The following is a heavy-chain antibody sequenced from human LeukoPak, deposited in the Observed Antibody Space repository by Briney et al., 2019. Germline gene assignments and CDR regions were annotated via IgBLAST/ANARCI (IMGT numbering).Heavy chain of an antibody. J-gene: IGHJ4*02. V-gene: IGHV4-61*02. D-gene: IGHD4-17*01. Sequence: SQTLSLTCTVSGCSLSSCSYYWSWIRQPAGKGLEWIGRNYTSGSTNYNPSLKSRVTISVDTSTNKFSLKLSSVTAADTAVYYCARDGDDYGDLSFDYWGQGTLVTVSS. CDR1: GCSLSSCSYY. CDR2: NYTSGST. CDR3: ARDGDDYGDLSFDY.